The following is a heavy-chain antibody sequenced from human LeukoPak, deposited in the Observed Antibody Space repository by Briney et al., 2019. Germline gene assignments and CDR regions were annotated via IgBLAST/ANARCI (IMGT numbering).Heavy chain of an antibody. V-gene: IGHV3-23*01. Sequence: GGSLRLSCAASGFTFSSYAMSWVRQAPGKGLEWVSAISGSGGSTYYADSVKGRFAISRDNSKNTLYLQMNSLRAEDTAVYYCAKDYMGVPQLFFDYWGQGTLVTVSS. CDR2: ISGSGGST. CDR1: GFTFSSYA. J-gene: IGHJ4*02. CDR3: AKDYMGVPQLFFDY. D-gene: IGHD3-16*01.